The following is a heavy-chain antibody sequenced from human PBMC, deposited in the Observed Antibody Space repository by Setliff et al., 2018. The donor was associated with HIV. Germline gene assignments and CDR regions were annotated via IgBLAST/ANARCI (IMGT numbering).Heavy chain of an antibody. D-gene: IGHD6-13*01. CDR3: ARGRDSSTWYFSHFYYYYYMDV. CDR2: INYSGTT. Sequence: PSETLSLTCSVYDGSLSGYFWTWIRQAPGKGLEWIGEINYSGTTNYNPSFKSRVTISIDTSKNQFSLKLTSVAAADASLYYCARGRDSSTWYFSHFYYYYYMDVWGKGTTVTVSS. J-gene: IGHJ6*03. V-gene: IGHV4-34*01. CDR1: DGSLSGYF.